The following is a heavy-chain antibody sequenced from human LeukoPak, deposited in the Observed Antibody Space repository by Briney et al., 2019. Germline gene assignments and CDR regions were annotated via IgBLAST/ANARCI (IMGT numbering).Heavy chain of an antibody. Sequence: GGSLRLSCAASGFTLSSNYMSWVRQAPGKGLEWVSVIYSGGSTYYADSVKGRFTISRDNSKNTLYLQMNSLRAEDTAVYYCARVGEYGGNIWFDPWGQGTLVTVSS. J-gene: IGHJ5*02. CDR1: GFTLSSNY. CDR2: IYSGGST. V-gene: IGHV3-53*01. CDR3: ARVGEYGGNIWFDP. D-gene: IGHD4-23*01.